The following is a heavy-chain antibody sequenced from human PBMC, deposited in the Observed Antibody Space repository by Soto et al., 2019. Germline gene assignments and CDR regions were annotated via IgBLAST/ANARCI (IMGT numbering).Heavy chain of an antibody. CDR3: ATPLDDSSGYYGVHFDY. V-gene: IGHV3-30-3*01. J-gene: IGHJ4*02. D-gene: IGHD3-22*01. Sequence: QVQLVESGGGVVQPGRSLRLSCAASGFTFSSYAMHWVRQAPGKGLEWVAVISYDGSNKYYADSVKGRFTISRDNSKNTLYLQMNSLRAEDTAVYHCATPLDDSSGYYGVHFDYWGQGTLVTVSS. CDR1: GFTFSSYA. CDR2: ISYDGSNK.